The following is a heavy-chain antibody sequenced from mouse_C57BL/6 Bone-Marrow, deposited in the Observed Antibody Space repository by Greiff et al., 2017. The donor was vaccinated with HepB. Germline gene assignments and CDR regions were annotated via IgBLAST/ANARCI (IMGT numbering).Heavy chain of an antibody. V-gene: IGHV2-2*01. D-gene: IGHD3-3*01. CDR3: ATASRAWFAY. CDR1: GFSLTSYG. J-gene: IGHJ3*01. Sequence: VHLVESGPGLVQPSQSLSITCTVSGFSLTSYGVHWVRQSPGKGLEWLGVIWSGGSTDYNAAFISRLSISKDNSKSQVFFKMSSLQADDTAIYYCATASRAWFAYWGQGTLVTVSA. CDR2: IWSGGST.